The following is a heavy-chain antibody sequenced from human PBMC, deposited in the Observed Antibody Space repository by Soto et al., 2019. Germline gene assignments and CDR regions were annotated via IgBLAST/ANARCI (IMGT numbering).Heavy chain of an antibody. D-gene: IGHD3-10*01. J-gene: IGHJ4*02. CDR1: GGSISSYY. CDR3: ASYGSGSYKGSPFDY. V-gene: IGHV4-59*01. CDR2: IYYSGST. Sequence: PSETLSLTCTVSGGSISSYYWSWIRQPPGKGLEWIGYIYYSGSTNYSPSLKSRVTISVDTSKNQFSLKLSSVTAADTAVYYCASYGSGSYKGSPFDYWGQGTLVTVSS.